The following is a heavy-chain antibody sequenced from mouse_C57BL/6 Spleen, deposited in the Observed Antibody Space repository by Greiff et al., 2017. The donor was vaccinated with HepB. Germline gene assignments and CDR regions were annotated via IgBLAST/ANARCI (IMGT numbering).Heavy chain of an antibody. CDR2: INPSSGYT. J-gene: IGHJ3*01. Sequence: VQVVESGAELAKPGASVKLSCKASGYTFTSYWMHWVKQRPGQGLEWIGYINPSSGYTKYNQKFKDKATLTADKSSSTAYMQLSSLTYEDSAVYYCGRYYGVATGPFAYWGQGTLVTVSA. CDR1: GYTFTSYW. D-gene: IGHD1-1*01. V-gene: IGHV1-7*01. CDR3: GRYYGVATGPFAY.